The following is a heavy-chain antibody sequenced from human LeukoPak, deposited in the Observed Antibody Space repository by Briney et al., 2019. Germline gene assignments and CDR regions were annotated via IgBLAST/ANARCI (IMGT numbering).Heavy chain of an antibody. CDR3: ARENTYYDFWSGYYDQNYFDY. V-gene: IGHV3-48*01. Sequence: GGSLRLSCAASGFTSSSYSMNWVRQAPGKGLEWVSYISSSSTIYYADSVKGRFTISRDNAKNSLYLQMNSLRAEDTAVYYCARENTYYDFWSGYYDQNYFDYWGQGTLVTVSS. CDR1: GFTSSSYS. D-gene: IGHD3-3*01. CDR2: ISSSSTI. J-gene: IGHJ4*02.